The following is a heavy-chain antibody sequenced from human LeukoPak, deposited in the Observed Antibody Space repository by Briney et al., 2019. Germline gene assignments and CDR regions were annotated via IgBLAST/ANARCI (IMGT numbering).Heavy chain of an antibody. D-gene: IGHD5-18*01. CDR2: ISSNGGST. CDR1: GFTFSSYA. CDR3: ARSPTSGYSYVYFDY. Sequence: GGSLRLSCAASGFTFSSYAMHWVRQAPGEGLEYVSAISSNGGSTYYANSVKGRFTISRDNSKNTLYLQMGSLRAEDMAVYYCARSPTSGYSYVYFDYWGQGTLVTVSS. V-gene: IGHV3-64*01. J-gene: IGHJ4*02.